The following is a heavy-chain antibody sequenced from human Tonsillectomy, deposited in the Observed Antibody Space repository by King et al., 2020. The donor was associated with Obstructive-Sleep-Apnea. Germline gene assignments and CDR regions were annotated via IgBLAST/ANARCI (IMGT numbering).Heavy chain of an antibody. CDR1: GGSVSSGSYY. CDR2: IYYSGST. J-gene: IGHJ4*02. Sequence: VQLQESGPGLVKPSETLSLTCTVSGGSVSSGSYYWSWIRQPPGKGLEWIGYIYYSGSTNYNPSLKSRVTISVDTSKNQFSLKLSSVTAADTAVYYCARVMIVVPMIDYWGQGTLVTVSS. CDR3: ARVMIVVPMIDY. D-gene: IGHD3-22*01. V-gene: IGHV4-61*01.